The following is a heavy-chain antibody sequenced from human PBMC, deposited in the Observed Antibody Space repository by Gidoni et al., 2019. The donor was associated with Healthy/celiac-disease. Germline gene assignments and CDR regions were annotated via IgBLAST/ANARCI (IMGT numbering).Heavy chain of an antibody. Sequence: QVQLQQWGAGLLKPSETLSLTFAVYGGSFSGYYWSWIRQPPGKGLEWIGEINHSGSTNYNPSLKSRVTISVDTSKNQFSLKLSSVTAADTAVYYCARGSSLTANDFDYWGQGTLVTVSS. CDR1: GGSFSGYY. CDR2: INHSGST. D-gene: IGHD3-9*01. V-gene: IGHV4-34*01. CDR3: ARGSSLTANDFDY. J-gene: IGHJ4*02.